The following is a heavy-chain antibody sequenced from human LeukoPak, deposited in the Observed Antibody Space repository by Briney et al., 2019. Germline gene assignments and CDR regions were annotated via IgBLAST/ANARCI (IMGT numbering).Heavy chain of an antibody. V-gene: IGHV4-39*07. CDR1: GGSISSSSYY. J-gene: IGHJ3*02. D-gene: IGHD4-17*01. CDR3: ARGSMTTVTTTFDI. CDR2: IYYSGST. Sequence: SETLSLTCTVSGGSISSSSYYWGWIRQPPGKGLEWIGSIYYSGSTNYNPSLKSRVTISVDTSKNQFSLKLSSVTAADTAVYYCARGSMTTVTTTFDIWGQGTMVTVSS.